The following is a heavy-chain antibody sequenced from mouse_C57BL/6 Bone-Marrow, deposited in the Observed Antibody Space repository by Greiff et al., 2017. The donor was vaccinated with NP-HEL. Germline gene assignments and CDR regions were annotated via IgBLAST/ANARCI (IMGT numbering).Heavy chain of an antibody. D-gene: IGHD1-1*01. J-gene: IGHJ2*01. Sequence: QVQLKQPGAELVKPGASVMLSCKASGYPFTRYWMNWVKPWPGQGLEWIGMTHSNSGSTNYNEKFKSKATLTVDKSSRTAYMQLSSLTSEDSAVYYCARSGTVVARLDYWGQGTTLTVSS. CDR2: THSNSGST. V-gene: IGHV1-64*01. CDR1: GYPFTRYW. CDR3: ARSGTVVARLDY.